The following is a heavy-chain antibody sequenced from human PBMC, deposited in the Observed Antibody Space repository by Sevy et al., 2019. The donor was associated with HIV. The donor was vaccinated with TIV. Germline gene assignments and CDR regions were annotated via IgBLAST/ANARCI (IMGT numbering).Heavy chain of an antibody. Sequence: GGSLRLSCAASGFTFSSYAMSWVRQAPGKGLEWVSAISGGGYLTYYTDSVKGQFTISRDNSKNTLYLQMNSLRAEDTAVYDCAKEGGGYYYDSSGLFDYWGQGTLVTVSS. J-gene: IGHJ4*02. CDR2: ISGGGYLT. D-gene: IGHD3-22*01. V-gene: IGHV3-23*01. CDR1: GFTFSSYA. CDR3: AKEGGGYYYDSSGLFDY.